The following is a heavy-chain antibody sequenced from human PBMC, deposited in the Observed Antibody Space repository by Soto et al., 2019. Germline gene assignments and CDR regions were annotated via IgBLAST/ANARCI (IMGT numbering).Heavy chain of an antibody. Sequence: EVQLVESGGGLVQPGGSLRLSCAASGFTFSSYSMDWVRQAPGKGLEWLLYISSSSSTIYYADSVKGRFTISRDNAKNSLYLQMSSLRADDTAVYYCASAESGSTSWNFDYWGQGTLVTVSS. CDR3: ASAESGSTSWNFDY. J-gene: IGHJ4*02. CDR1: GFTFSSYS. V-gene: IGHV3-48*01. CDR2: ISSSSSTI. D-gene: IGHD2-2*01.